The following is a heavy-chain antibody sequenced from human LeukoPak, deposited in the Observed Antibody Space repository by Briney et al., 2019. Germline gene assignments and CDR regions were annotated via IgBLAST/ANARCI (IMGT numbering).Heavy chain of an antibody. Sequence: PGWSLRLSCAASGFTFTSYWMHWVRQAPGKGMVWVSRTDSDGSGAIYADSVKGRFTISRDNAKNSLYPQMNSLRAEDTAVYYCARDRDGYNCVFDYWGQGTLVTVSS. CDR1: GFTFTSYW. V-gene: IGHV3-74*01. J-gene: IGHJ4*02. CDR2: TDSDGSGA. CDR3: ARDRDGYNCVFDY. D-gene: IGHD5-24*01.